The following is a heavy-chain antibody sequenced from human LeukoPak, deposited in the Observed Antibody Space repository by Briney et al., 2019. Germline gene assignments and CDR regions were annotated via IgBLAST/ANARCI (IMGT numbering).Heavy chain of an antibody. CDR1: GFTFSDYS. J-gene: IGHJ6*03. D-gene: IGHD3-9*01. CDR3: ARDRGQTGYYWSYYYYMDV. CDR2: ISGGSSTM. V-gene: IGHV3-48*01. Sequence: HSGGSLRLSCAASGFTFSDYSMNWVRQAPGKGLEWVSYISGGSSTMYYADSVNGRFTISRDNAQNSLYLQMNSLRAEDTAVYYCARDRGQTGYYWSYYYYMDVWGIGTTVTVSS.